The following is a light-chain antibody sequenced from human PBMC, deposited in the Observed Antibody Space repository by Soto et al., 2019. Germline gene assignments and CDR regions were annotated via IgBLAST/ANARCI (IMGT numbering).Light chain of an antibody. V-gene: IGLV2-8*01. CDR2: DVS. J-gene: IGLJ2*01. CDR3: SSYAGSNVL. Sequence: HSALTQPPSASGSPGQSVTISCTGTPSDVGGYNSVSWYQQYPGKAPKLMIYDVSKRPSGVPDRFSGSKSGNTASLTVSGLQAEDEANYYCSSYAGSNVLFGGGTKLTVL. CDR1: PSDVGGYNS.